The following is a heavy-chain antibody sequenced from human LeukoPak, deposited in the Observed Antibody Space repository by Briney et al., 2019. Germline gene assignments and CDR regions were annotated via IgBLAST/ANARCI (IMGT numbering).Heavy chain of an antibody. CDR2: ISYDGSNK. CDR3: ARGGYSYGKPRAYYFDY. V-gene: IGHV3-30*03. J-gene: IGHJ4*02. Sequence: GGSLRLSCAASGFTFSSYSMNWVRQAPGKGLEWVAVISYDGSNKYYADSVKGRFTISRDNSKNTLYLQMNSLRAEDTAVYYCARGGYSYGKPRAYYFDYWGQGTLVTVSS. CDR1: GFTFSSYS. D-gene: IGHD5-18*01.